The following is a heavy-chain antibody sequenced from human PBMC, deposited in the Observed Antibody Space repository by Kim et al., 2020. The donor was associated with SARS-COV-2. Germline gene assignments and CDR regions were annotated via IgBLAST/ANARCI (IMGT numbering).Heavy chain of an antibody. CDR2: IFGSGHGP. Sequence: GGSLRLSCAASRFTFSNSAMTWVRQAQGKGLNGFSLIFGSGHGPNSGDPVKGPFTVSRDNSKTTLFLQMNNLRVDDTAVYYCAKHVHLTTVTFLWYFDLWGRGT. J-gene: IGHJ2*01. CDR3: AKHVHLTTVTFLWYFDL. CDR1: RFTFSNSA. D-gene: IGHD3-16*01. V-gene: IGHV3-23*01.